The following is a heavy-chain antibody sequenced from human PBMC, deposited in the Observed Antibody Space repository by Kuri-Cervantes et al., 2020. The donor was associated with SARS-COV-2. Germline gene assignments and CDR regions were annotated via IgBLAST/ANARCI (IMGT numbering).Heavy chain of an antibody. Sequence: SETLSLTCTVSGGSISSYYWSWIRQPPGKGLEWIGYIYYSGSTNYNPSLKSRVTISVGTSKNQFSLKLSSVTAAGTAVYYCARDHYDSSGYAFDIWGQGTMVTVSS. CDR2: IYYSGST. D-gene: IGHD3-22*01. V-gene: IGHV4-59*01. CDR1: GGSISSYY. CDR3: ARDHYDSSGYAFDI. J-gene: IGHJ3*02.